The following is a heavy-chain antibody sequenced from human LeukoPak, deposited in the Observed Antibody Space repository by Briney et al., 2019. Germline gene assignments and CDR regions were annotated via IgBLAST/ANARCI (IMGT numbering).Heavy chain of an antibody. CDR3: AKVRYTHTITWFFDY. CDR2: ISGSGGST. Sequence: GGSLRLSCAASRFTFSSYAMSWVSQALGKGLEWVSAISGSGGSTYYADSVKGWFTISRDNSKNTLYLQMNSLRAEDTAVYYCAKVRYTHTITWFFDYWGQGTLVTVSS. CDR1: RFTFSSYA. D-gene: IGHD2-2*02. V-gene: IGHV3-23*01. J-gene: IGHJ4*02.